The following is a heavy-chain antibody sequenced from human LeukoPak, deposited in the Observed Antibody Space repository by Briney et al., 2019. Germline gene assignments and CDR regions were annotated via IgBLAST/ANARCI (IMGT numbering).Heavy chain of an antibody. D-gene: IGHD2-2*02. CDR3: ARDTWSWGRPYQLLYLDGAGANDAFDI. Sequence: NPGGSLRLSCAASGFTFSSYSMNWVRQAPGKGLEWVSSISSSSSYIYYADSVKGRFTISRDNAKNSLYLQMNSLRAEDTAVYYCARDTWSWGRPYQLLYLDGAGANDAFDIWGQGTMVTVSS. J-gene: IGHJ3*02. CDR2: ISSSSSYI. CDR1: GFTFSSYS. V-gene: IGHV3-21*01.